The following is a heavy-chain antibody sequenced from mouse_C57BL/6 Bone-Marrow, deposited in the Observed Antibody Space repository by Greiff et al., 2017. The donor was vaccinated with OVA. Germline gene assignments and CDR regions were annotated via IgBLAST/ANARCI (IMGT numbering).Heavy chain of an antibody. Sequence: VQLQQSGAEVVRPGASVKLSCKASGYTFTDHYIYWVKQRPGQGLEWIARIYPGSGNTYYNEKFKGKATLTAEKSSNTAYMQLSSLTSEDSAVYFCARDDGYFFEYWGQGTTLTVSS. CDR3: ARDDGYFFEY. V-gene: IGHV1-76*01. CDR1: GYTFTDHY. J-gene: IGHJ2*01. D-gene: IGHD2-3*01. CDR2: IYPGSGNT.